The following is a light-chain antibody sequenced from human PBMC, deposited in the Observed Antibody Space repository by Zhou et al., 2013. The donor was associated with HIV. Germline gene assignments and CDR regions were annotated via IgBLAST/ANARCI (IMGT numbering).Light chain of an antibody. CDR3: SSYTTTNTIVI. V-gene: IGLV2-14*03. CDR2: DVS. J-gene: IGLJ2*01. Sequence: QSALTQPASVSGSPGQSITISCTGTSGDVGGYNYVSWYQQSPGKAPKLMIYDVSKRPSGVSTRFSGSKSGNTASLTISGLQAEDEAAYYCSSYTTTNTIVIFGGGTRLTVL. CDR1: SGDVGGYNY.